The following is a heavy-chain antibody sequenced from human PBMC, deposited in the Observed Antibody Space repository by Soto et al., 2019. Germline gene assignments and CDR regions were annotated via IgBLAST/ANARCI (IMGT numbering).Heavy chain of an antibody. D-gene: IGHD5-12*01. CDR2: IYGDGST. V-gene: IGHV3-53*04. CDR1: GFTVSSNY. CDR3: ARGSSGYGYDAFDI. Sequence: GGSLRLSCAASGFTVSSNYMSWVRQAPGKGLEWVSLIYGDGSTYYADSVKGRFTISRHNSKNTLHLQMNSLTTEDTAVFYCARGSSGYGYDAFDIWGQGTMVTVSS. J-gene: IGHJ3*02.